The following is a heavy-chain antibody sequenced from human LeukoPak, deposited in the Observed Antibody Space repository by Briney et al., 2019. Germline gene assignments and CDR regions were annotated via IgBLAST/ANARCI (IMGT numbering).Heavy chain of an antibody. CDR3: ANARDYVWGSHRWAYWYFDL. D-gene: IGHD3-16*01. CDR2: ISYDGSNK. Sequence: PGGSLRLSCAASGFTFSSYAMHWVRQAPGKGLEWVAVISYDGSNKYYADSVKGRFTISRDNSKNTLYLQMNSLRAEDTAVYYCANARDYVWGSHRWAYWYFDLWGRGTLVTVSS. CDR1: GFTFSSYA. V-gene: IGHV3-30-3*01. J-gene: IGHJ2*01.